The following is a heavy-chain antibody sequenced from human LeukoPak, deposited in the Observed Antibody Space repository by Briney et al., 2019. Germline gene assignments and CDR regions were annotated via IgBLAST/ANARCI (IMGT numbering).Heavy chain of an antibody. D-gene: IGHD2-2*02. J-gene: IGHJ3*02. V-gene: IGHV3-30*02. CDR1: GFTFSSYG. CDR3: AKGPHCSSTSCYTKAAFDI. Sequence: GGSLRLSCAASGFTFSSYGMHWVRQAPGKGLEWVAFIRYDGSNKYYADSVKGRFTISRDNSKNTPYLQMNSLRAEDTAVYYCAKGPHCSSTSCYTKAAFDIWGQGTMVTVSS. CDR2: IRYDGSNK.